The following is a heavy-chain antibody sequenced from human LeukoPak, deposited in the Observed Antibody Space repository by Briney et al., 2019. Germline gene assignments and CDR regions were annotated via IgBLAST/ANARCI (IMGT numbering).Heavy chain of an antibody. J-gene: IGHJ4*02. CDR1: GFPFSSYS. CDR3: ASQYTSSRIFDD. Sequence: GGSLRLSCAASGFPFSSYSMNWVRQAPGKGLEWVSSISSSSTYIYYADSVKGRFTVSRDNAKNSLYLQMNSLRAEDTAVYFCASQYTSSRIFDDWGQGTLVTVSS. D-gene: IGHD6-13*01. V-gene: IGHV3-21*01. CDR2: ISSSSTYI.